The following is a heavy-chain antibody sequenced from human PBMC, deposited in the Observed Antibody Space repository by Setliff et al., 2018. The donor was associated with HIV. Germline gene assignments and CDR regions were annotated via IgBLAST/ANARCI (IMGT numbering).Heavy chain of an antibody. CDR2: ISSSGNTI. CDR1: GFSNSA. CDR3: ARDRGKSGGVLPGWFDS. D-gene: IGHD2-15*01. J-gene: IGHJ5*01. Sequence: GESLKISCAASGFSNSALHWVRQAPGKGLEWLSYISSSGNTIYYTDSLKGRFTISRDNARSSLYLEMNSLRAEDTAVYYCARDRGKSGGVLPGWFDSWGQGTLVTVSS. V-gene: IGHV3-48*03.